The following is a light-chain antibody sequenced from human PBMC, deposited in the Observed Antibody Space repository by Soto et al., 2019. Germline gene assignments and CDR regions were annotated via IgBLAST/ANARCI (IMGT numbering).Light chain of an antibody. CDR2: GAS. CDR1: QSVSSS. V-gene: IGKV3-15*01. CDR3: QHFQNWLPWT. Sequence: EVVMTQSPDTLSVSPGERATLSCRASQSVSSSLAWYQQKPGQAPRLLIYGASTRATGVPARFSGSGSGTEVTLTLSSLQSEDVAVYYCQHFQNWLPWTFGQGTRVEIK. J-gene: IGKJ1*01.